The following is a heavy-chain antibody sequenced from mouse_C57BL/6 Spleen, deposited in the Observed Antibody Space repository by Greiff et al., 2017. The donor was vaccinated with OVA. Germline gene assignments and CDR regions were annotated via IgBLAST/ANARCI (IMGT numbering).Heavy chain of an antibody. J-gene: IGHJ2*01. CDR3: TRSPRDY. V-gene: IGHV1-15*01. Sequence: QVQLQQSGAELVRPGASVTLSCKASGYTFTDYEMHWVKQTPVHGLDWIGAIDPETGGTAYNQKFKGKAILTADKSSSTAYMELRSLTSEDSAVYYCTRSPRDYWGQGTTLTVSS. CDR2: IDPETGGT. CDR1: GYTFTDYE.